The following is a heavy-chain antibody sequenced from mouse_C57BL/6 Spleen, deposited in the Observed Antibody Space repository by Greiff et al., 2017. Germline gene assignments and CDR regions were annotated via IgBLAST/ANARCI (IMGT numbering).Heavy chain of an antibody. D-gene: IGHD1-1*01. V-gene: IGHV1-15*01. CDR3: TRSPSITTVVGLDY. CDR1: GYTFTDYE. CDR2: IDPETGGT. J-gene: IGHJ2*01. Sequence: VQLQESGAELVRPGASVTLSCKASGYTFTDYEMHWVKQTPVHGLEWIGAIDPETGGTAYNQKFKGKAILTADKSSSTAYMELRSLTSEDSAVYYCTRSPSITTVVGLDYWGQGTTLTVSS.